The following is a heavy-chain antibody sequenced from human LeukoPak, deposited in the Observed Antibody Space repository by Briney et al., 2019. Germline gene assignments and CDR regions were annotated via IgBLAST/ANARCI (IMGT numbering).Heavy chain of an antibody. CDR1: GFSFSSYG. Sequence: PGGSLRLSCAAPGFSFSSYGMHWVRQAPGKGLEWVAFIRYDGSNRHYADSVKGRFTISRDNSKNMLHLQMNSLRAEDTAVYYCANGPQYNILTGFYKVRSHLDYWGQGTLVTVSS. CDR2: IRYDGSNR. J-gene: IGHJ4*02. V-gene: IGHV3-30*02. D-gene: IGHD3-9*01. CDR3: ANGPQYNILTGFYKVRSHLDY.